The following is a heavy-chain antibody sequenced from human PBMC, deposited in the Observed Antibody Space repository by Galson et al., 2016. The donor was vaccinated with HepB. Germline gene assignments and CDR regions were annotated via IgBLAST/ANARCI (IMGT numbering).Heavy chain of an antibody. CDR1: GYTLTSHY. Sequence: SCKASGYTLTSHYMHWVRQAPGQGLEWMGIINPSTGSTSYAQRFQDKVTMTTDTSTSTVYMELSSLRPEDTALFYCARDIYPWGYYYALDVWGQGTTVTVSS. D-gene: IGHD3-16*01. CDR3: ARDIYPWGYYYALDV. CDR2: INPSTGST. V-gene: IGHV1-46*01. J-gene: IGHJ6*02.